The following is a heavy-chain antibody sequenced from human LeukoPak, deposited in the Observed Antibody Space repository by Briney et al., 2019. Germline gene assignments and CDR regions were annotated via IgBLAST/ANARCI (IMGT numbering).Heavy chain of an antibody. CDR2: INHSGNT. CDR1: GGSFSGYY. CDR3: ARGGPVVPAPSIDY. D-gene: IGHD2-2*01. V-gene: IGHV4-34*01. J-gene: IGHJ4*02. Sequence: KSSETVSLTCAVYGGSFSGYYWSWIRQPAGKGLEWIGKINHSGNTNYNPSLKSRVTISVDTSKNQFSLKLSSVTAADTAVYYCARGGPVVPAPSIDYWGQGTLVTVSS.